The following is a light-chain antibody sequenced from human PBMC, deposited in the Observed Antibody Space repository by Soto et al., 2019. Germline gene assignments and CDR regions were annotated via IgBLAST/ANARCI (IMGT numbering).Light chain of an antibody. J-gene: IGLJ1*01. Sequence: QSALTQPPSASGSPGQSVTISCTGTSSDIGGYNYVSWYHQLPGKAPKLLIFAVSERPSGVPDRFSGSKSGNTAFLIVSGLQADDEGVYYCSSYTNINTRACVFGTGTKLTVL. V-gene: IGLV2-8*01. CDR2: AVS. CDR3: SSYTNINTRACV. CDR1: SSDIGGYNY.